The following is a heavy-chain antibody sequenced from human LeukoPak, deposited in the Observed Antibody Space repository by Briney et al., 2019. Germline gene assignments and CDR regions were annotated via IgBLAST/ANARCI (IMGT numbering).Heavy chain of an antibody. D-gene: IGHD6-6*01. V-gene: IGHV1-46*01. CDR1: GYTFTSYG. CDR3: ARVPIDSSSSL. Sequence: ASVKVSCKASGYTFTSYGVSWVRQAPGQGLEWMGVINPSGGSTSYAQKFQGRVTMTRDTSTSTVYMELSSLRSEDTAVYYCARVPIDSSSSLWGQGTLVTVSS. J-gene: IGHJ4*02. CDR2: INPSGGST.